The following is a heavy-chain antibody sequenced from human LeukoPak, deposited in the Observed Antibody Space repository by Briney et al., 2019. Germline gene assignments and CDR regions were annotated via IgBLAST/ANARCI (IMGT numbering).Heavy chain of an antibody. D-gene: IGHD3-3*02. CDR2: ISAYNGNT. CDR1: GYTCTSYG. V-gene: IGHV1-18*01. CDR3: ARDLIYGEGPDAFDI. Sequence: VASVKVSCKASGYTCTSYGISWVRQAPGQGLEWMGWISAYNGNTNYVQKLQGRVTMTTDTSTSTAYMELRSLRSDDTAVYYCARDLIYGEGPDAFDIWGQGTMVTVSS. J-gene: IGHJ3*02.